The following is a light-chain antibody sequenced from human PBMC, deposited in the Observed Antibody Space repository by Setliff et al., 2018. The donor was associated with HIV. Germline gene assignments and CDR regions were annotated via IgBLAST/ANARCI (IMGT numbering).Light chain of an antibody. CDR3: QSYDSSLSGYV. CDR2: GNN. V-gene: IGLV1-40*01. CDR1: SSNIGAHYD. Sequence: QSVLTQPPSVSGAPGQRVTISCTGSSSNIGAHYDVHWYQQLPGTAPKLLIYGNNNRPSGVPDRFSGSKSGTSASLAITGLQAEDEADYYCQSYDSSLSGYVFGTGTKVIVL. J-gene: IGLJ1*01.